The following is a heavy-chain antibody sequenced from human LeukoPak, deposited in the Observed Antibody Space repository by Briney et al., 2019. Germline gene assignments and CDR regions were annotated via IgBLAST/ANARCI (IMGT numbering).Heavy chain of an antibody. Sequence: PGGSQRLSCAASGFTFSSYAMSWVRQAPGKGLEWVSAIRGSGVTTYYADSVKGRFTISRDNSRTTLYLLMNSLRAEDTAVYYCAKDAAANVDYPYYFDYWGQGALVTVSS. CDR1: GFTFSSYA. J-gene: IGHJ4*02. D-gene: IGHD4-11*01. V-gene: IGHV3-23*01. CDR3: AKDAAANVDYPYYFDY. CDR2: IRGSGVTT.